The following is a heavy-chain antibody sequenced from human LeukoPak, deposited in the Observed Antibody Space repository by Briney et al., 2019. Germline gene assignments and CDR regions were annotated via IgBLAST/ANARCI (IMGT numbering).Heavy chain of an antibody. CDR3: ARDSSH. J-gene: IGHJ4*02. CDR1: GGSFSGYY. V-gene: IGHV4-34*01. Sequence: SETLSLTCAVYGGSFSGYYWSWIRQPPGKGLEWIGEINHSGSTYYNPSLKSRVTISVDRSKNQFSLKLSSVTAADTAVYYCARDSSHWGQGTLVTVSS. CDR2: INHSGST. D-gene: IGHD4-11*01.